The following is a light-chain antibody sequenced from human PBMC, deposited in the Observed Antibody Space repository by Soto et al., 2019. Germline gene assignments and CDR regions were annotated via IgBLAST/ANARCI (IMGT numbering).Light chain of an antibody. V-gene: IGLV2-14*03. CDR2: DVN. Sequence: QSVLTQPASVSWSPGQSITISCTGTSSDVGGYDYVSWYQHHPGKAPKLMIYDVNNRPSGVSNRLSGSKSGNTASLTISWLQAEDEADYYCSSYTSSSLYVFGTGTKVTVL. CDR3: SSYTSSSLYV. CDR1: SSDVGGYDY. J-gene: IGLJ1*01.